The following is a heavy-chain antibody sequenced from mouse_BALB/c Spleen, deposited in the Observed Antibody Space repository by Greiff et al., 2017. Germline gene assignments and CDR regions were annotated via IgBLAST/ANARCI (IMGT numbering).Heavy chain of an antibody. CDR2: IWGGGST. D-gene: IGHD1-1*02. CDR1: GFSLSRYS. CDR3: ARSGSPYEGFAY. Sequence: VKLVESGPGLVAPSQSLSITCTVSGFSLSRYSVHWVRQPPGKGLEWLGMIWGGGSTDYNSALKSRLSISKDNSKSQVFLKMNSLQTDDTAMYYCARSGSPYEGFAYWGQGTLVTVSA. V-gene: IGHV2-6-4*01. J-gene: IGHJ3*01.